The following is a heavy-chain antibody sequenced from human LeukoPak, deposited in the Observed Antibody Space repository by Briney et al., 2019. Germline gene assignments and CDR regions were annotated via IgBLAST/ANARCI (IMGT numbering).Heavy chain of an antibody. CDR3: TRSDFWSGYYSDY. Sequence: GGSLRLSCTASGFTFGDYAMSWVRQAPGKGLEWVGFIRSKAYGGTTEYAASVKGRFTISRDDSKSIAYLQMNSLETEDTAVYYCTRSDFWSGYYSDYWGQGTLVTVSS. J-gene: IGHJ4*02. V-gene: IGHV3-49*04. CDR1: GFTFGDYA. D-gene: IGHD3-3*01. CDR2: IRSKAYGGTT.